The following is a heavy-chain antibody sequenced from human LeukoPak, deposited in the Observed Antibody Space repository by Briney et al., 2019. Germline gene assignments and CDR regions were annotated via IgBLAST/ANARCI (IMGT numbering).Heavy chain of an antibody. J-gene: IGHJ4*02. D-gene: IGHD3-10*01. CDR1: GGSTTSYY. V-gene: IGHV4-4*07. Sequence: SETLSLTCTVSGGSTTSYYWSWIRQPAGKGLEWIGRIYVSGSTNYNPSLKSRVTISVDTSKNQFSLKLSSLTAADTAVYYCARSGSNYVSGNYYSYWGQGTLVTVSS. CDR2: IYVSGST. CDR3: ARSGSNYVSGNYYSY.